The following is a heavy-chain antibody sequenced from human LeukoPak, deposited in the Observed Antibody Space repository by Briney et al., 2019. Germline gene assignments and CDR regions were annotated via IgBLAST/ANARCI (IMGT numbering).Heavy chain of an antibody. V-gene: IGHV4-59*01. CDR3: AREGYYYGSGSFNAAYYFDY. D-gene: IGHD3-10*01. Sequence: SETLSLTCTVSGSSISSYYWSWLRPPAGKGLEWIGYIYYIGSTNYDPSLKSRVTISVDTSKNQFSLKLSTVTAADTAVYYCAREGYYYGSGSFNAAYYFDYWGQGTLVTVSS. J-gene: IGHJ4*02. CDR2: IYYIGST. CDR1: GSSISSYY.